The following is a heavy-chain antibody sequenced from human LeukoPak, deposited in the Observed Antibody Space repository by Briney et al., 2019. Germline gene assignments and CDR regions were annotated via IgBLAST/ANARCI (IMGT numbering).Heavy chain of an antibody. CDR1: GGSISSYY. Sequence: SETLSLTCTVSGGSISSYYWSWIRQPPGKGLEWIGYIYYSGSTNYNPSLKSRVTISVDTSKNQFSLKLSSVTAADTAVYYCVGSGSYYNFDYWGQGTLVTVSS. CDR3: VGSGSYYNFDY. D-gene: IGHD3-10*01. V-gene: IGHV4-59*01. J-gene: IGHJ4*02. CDR2: IYYSGST.